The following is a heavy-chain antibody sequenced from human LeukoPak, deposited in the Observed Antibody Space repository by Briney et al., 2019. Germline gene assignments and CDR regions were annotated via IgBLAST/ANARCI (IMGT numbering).Heavy chain of an antibody. Sequence: PGGSLRLSCLASGFTFTNYGMMWVRQAPGKGLVWVSYINNDGRSTTYADSVKGRFTISRDNAKNTLYLQTNSLRAEDTAMYYCARNYNGMSYWGQGTLVIVSS. V-gene: IGHV3-74*01. D-gene: IGHD1-26*01. CDR1: GFTFTNYG. CDR2: INNDGRST. J-gene: IGHJ4*02. CDR3: ARNYNGMSY.